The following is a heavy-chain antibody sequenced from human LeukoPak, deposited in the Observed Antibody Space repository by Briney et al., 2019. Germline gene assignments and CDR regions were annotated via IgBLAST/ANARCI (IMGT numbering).Heavy chain of an antibody. V-gene: IGHV3-30*02. D-gene: IGHD3-22*01. CDR3: AKARYYYDSSGYYHFDY. J-gene: IGHJ4*02. Sequence: GGSLRLSCAASGFTFSSYGMHWVRQAPGKWLEWVAFIRYDGSNKYYADSVKGRFTISRDNSNNTLYLQMNSLRAEDTAVYYCAKARYYYDSSGYYHFDYWGQGTLVTVSS. CDR1: GFTFSSYG. CDR2: IRYDGSNK.